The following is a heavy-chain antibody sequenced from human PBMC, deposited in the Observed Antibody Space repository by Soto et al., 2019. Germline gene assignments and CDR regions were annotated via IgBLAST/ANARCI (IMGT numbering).Heavy chain of an antibody. D-gene: IGHD2-2*02. CDR2: IHHSGST. Sequence: QLQLQESGSGLVKTSQTLSLTCAVSGGSISSGSYSWSWIRQPPGKGLEWIGYIHHSGSTYNKPSLKSRVTVSVDRSKNQFSLKLSSVTAADTAVYYCARGYPGHFGLWGQGTLVIVSS. J-gene: IGHJ4*02. CDR1: GGSISSGSYS. CDR3: ARGYPGHFGL. V-gene: IGHV4-30-2*01.